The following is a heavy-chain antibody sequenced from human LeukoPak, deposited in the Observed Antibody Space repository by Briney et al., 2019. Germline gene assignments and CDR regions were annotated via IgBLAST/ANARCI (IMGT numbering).Heavy chain of an antibody. D-gene: IGHD3-22*01. CDR3: TKGNSGYYSPFDY. CDR2: TNWNSDRI. CDR1: GFTFDDYA. V-gene: IGHV3-9*01. J-gene: IGHJ4*02. Sequence: GRSLRLSCAASGFTFDDYAMHWVRQAPGKGLEWVSGTNWNSDRIGYADSVKGRFTISRDNAKKSLYLQMNSLRAEDTALYYCTKGNSGYYSPFDYWGQGTLVTVSS.